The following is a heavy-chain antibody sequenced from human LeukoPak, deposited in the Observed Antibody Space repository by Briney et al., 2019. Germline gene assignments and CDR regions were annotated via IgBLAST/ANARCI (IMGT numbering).Heavy chain of an antibody. CDR3: ARGLGIGQLWPSPGEMDV. V-gene: IGHV3-48*01. J-gene: IGHJ6*04. D-gene: IGHD5-18*01. CDR1: GFTFSSYS. Sequence: PGGSLRLSCAASGFTFSSYSMNWVRQAPGKGLEWVSYISSSSSTIYYADSVKGRFTISRDNAKNSLYLQMNSLRAEDTAVYYCARGLGIGQLWPSPGEMDVWGKGTTVTVSS. CDR2: ISSSSSTI.